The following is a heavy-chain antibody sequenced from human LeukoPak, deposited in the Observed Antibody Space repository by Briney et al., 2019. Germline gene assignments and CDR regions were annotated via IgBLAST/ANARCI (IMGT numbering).Heavy chain of an antibody. D-gene: IGHD4-17*01. CDR1: GGSFSGYY. CDR2: INHSGST. CDR3: ARAGTTVTVDY. J-gene: IGHJ4*02. Sequence: PSETLSLTCAVYGGSFSGYYWSWIRQPPGKGLEWIGEINHSGSTNYNPSLKSRVTISVDTSKNQSSLKLSSVTAADTAVYYCARAGTTVTVDYWGQGTLVTVSS. V-gene: IGHV4-34*01.